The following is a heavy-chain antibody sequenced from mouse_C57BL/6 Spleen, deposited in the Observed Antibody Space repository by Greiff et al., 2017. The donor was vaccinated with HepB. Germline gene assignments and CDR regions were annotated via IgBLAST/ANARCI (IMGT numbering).Heavy chain of an antibody. J-gene: IGHJ2*01. Sequence: EVKLQESGPELVKPGASVKIPCKASGYTFTDYNMDWVKQSHGKSLEWIGDINPNNGGTIYNQKFKGKATLTVDKSSSTAYMELRSLTSEDTAVYYCARALLLRYYFDYWGQGTTLTVSS. CDR1: GYTFTDYN. CDR2: INPNNGGT. D-gene: IGHD1-1*01. CDR3: ARALLLRYYFDY. V-gene: IGHV1-18*01.